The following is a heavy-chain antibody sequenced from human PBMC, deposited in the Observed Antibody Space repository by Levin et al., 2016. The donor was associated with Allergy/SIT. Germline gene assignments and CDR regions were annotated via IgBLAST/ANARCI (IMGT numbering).Heavy chain of an antibody. CDR3: ARLRSGPSAFDI. CDR1: GFTFNIYW. CDR2: IKEDGSEE. D-gene: IGHD3-10*02. V-gene: IGHV3-7*03. J-gene: IGHJ3*02. Sequence: GGSLRLSCVASGFTFNIYWMTWVRQAPGKGLEWVANIKEDGSEEYYVDSVKGRFSISRDNAKKSLNLEMNSLRAEDTALYYCARLRSGPSAFDIWGQGTMVNVSS.